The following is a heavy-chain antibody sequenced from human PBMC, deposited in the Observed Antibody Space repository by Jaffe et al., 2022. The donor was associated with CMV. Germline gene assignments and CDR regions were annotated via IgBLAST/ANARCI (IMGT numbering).Heavy chain of an antibody. CDR2: INHSGST. Sequence: QVQLQQWGAGLLKPSETLSLTCAVYGGSFSGYYWSWIRQPPGKGLEWIGEINHSGSTNYNPSLKSRVTISVDTSKNQFSLKLSSVTAADTAVYYCARVVVGAAHIDYWGQGTLVTVSS. CDR1: GGSFSGYY. V-gene: IGHV4-34*01. D-gene: IGHD6-6*01. CDR3: ARVVVGAAHIDY. J-gene: IGHJ4*02.